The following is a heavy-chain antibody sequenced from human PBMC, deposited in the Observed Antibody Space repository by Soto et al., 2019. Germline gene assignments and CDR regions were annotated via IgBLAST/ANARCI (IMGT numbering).Heavy chain of an antibody. V-gene: IGHV3-72*01. CDR2: SRDKVRSHRT. Sequence: EVQLVESGEGLVQPGGSLRLSCAASGFTCSDHYMDWVRQAPGKGLEWVGRSRDKVRSHRTEFAASVKGRFTISRDDSKNSVYLEMNSLKTEDTAVYYCARYLVVGYTYYGMDVWGQGTTVTVSS. CDR1: GFTCSDHY. CDR3: ARYLVVGYTYYGMDV. D-gene: IGHD2-15*01. J-gene: IGHJ6*02.